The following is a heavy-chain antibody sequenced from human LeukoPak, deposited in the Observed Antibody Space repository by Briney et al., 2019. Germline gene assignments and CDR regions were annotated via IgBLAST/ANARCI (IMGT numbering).Heavy chain of an antibody. J-gene: IGHJ3*02. Sequence: TGGSLRLSCAASGFTFSSYGMHWVRQAPGKGLEWVAVIWYDGSNKYYADSVKGRFTISRDNSKNTLYLRMNSLRAEDTAVYYCARDGPHYYGLDIWGQGTMVTVSS. CDR2: IWYDGSNK. CDR3: ARDGPHYYGLDI. CDR1: GFTFSSYG. V-gene: IGHV3-33*01. D-gene: IGHD3-10*01.